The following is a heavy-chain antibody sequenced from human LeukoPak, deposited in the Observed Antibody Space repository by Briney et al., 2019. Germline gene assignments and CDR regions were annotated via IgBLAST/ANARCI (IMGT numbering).Heavy chain of an antibody. CDR1: GGSISSGDYY. CDR3: ARKVDYVDSHFAH. J-gene: IGHJ4*02. V-gene: IGHV4-30-4*01. CDR2: IYYSGST. Sequence: SETLSLTCTVSGGSISSGDYYWSWIRQPPGKGLEWIGYIYYSGSTYYNPSLKSRVTISVHTSKNQFSLKLSSVTAADTAVYYCARKVDYVDSHFAHWGQGTLVTVSS. D-gene: IGHD4-17*01.